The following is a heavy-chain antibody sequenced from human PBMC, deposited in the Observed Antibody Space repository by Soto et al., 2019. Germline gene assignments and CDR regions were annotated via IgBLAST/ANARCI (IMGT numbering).Heavy chain of an antibody. J-gene: IGHJ5*02. CDR3: AHTRRPYSSRLFDP. V-gene: IGHV2-5*01. CDR2: IYWNDDT. Sequence: SVPTLVNPTQTLTLTCSFSGFSRASIGLAVGWIRQPPGKALEWLALIYWNDDTRYSPSLKSRLSISKDTSKNQVVLTMTNMDPVDTATYYCAHTRRPYSSRLFDPWGQGTLVTVSS. D-gene: IGHD6-13*01. CDR1: GFSRASIGLA.